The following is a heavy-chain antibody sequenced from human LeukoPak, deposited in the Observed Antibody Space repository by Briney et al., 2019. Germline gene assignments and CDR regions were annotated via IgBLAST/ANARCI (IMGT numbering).Heavy chain of an antibody. Sequence: GGSLRLSCAASGFTVSSNYMSWVRQAPGKGLEWVSVIYSGGSTYYADSVKGRFTISRDNSKNTLYLLMNSLRAEDTAVYYCARGLGTVTTTYYYYGMDVWGQGTTVTVSS. CDR1: GFTVSSNY. J-gene: IGHJ6*02. D-gene: IGHD3-16*01. CDR2: IYSGGST. V-gene: IGHV3-66*01. CDR3: ARGLGTVTTTYYYYGMDV.